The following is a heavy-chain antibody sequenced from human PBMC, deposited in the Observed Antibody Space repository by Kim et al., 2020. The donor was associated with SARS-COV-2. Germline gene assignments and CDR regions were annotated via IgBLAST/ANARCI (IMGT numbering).Heavy chain of an antibody. CDR3: AKASPRAVAGPDSYYYYGMDV. CDR1: GFTFSSYA. CDR2: ISGSGGST. V-gene: IGHV3-23*01. J-gene: IGHJ6*02. D-gene: IGHD6-19*01. Sequence: GGSLRLSCAASGFTFSSYAMSWVRQAPGKGLEWVSAISGSGGSTYYADSVKGRFTISRDNSKNTLYLQMNSLRAEDTAVYYCAKASPRAVAGPDSYYYYGMDVWGQGTTVTVSS.